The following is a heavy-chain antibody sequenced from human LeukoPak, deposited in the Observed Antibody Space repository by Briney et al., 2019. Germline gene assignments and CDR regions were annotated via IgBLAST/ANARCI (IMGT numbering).Heavy chain of an antibody. V-gene: IGHV4-39*07. CDR1: GGSISSSSYY. CDR3: ARQSQYSGSQAPDY. Sequence: SETLSLTCTVSGGSISSSSYYWGWIRQPPGKGLEWIGSIYYSGSTYYNPSLKSRVTISVDTSKNQFSLKLSSVTAADTAVYYCARQSQYSGSQAPDYWGQGTLVTVSS. D-gene: IGHD5-12*01. CDR2: IYYSGST. J-gene: IGHJ4*02.